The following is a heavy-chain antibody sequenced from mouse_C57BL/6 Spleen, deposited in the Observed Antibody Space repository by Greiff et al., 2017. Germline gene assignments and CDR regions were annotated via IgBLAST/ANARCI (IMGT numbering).Heavy chain of an antibody. J-gene: IGHJ4*01. Sequence: QVQLQQPGAELVMPGASVKLSCKASGYTFTSYWMHWVKQRPGQGLEWIGEIDPSDSYTNYNQKFKGKSTLTVDKSSSTAYMQLSSLTSEDSAVYYCARGGYYGSSYGDYARDYWGQGTSVTVSS. CDR1: GYTFTSYW. D-gene: IGHD1-1*01. CDR3: ARGGYYGSSYGDYARDY. V-gene: IGHV1-69*01. CDR2: IDPSDSYT.